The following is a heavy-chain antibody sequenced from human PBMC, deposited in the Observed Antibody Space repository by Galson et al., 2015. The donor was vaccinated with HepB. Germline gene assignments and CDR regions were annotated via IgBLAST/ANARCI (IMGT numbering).Heavy chain of an antibody. D-gene: IGHD5-12*01. J-gene: IGHJ3*01. CDR2: IRSKAYGGTT. CDR3: TGDRKGGYGPFDD. CDR1: GFTFGDYT. Sequence: SLRLSCAASGFTFGDYTMSWFRQAPGKGLEWVGSIRSKAYGGTTEYVAPVKRRFTIPRHDSKSIAYLQINSRKTEDTAVYYCTGDRKGGYGPFDDWGQGTMVTVSS. V-gene: IGHV3-49*03.